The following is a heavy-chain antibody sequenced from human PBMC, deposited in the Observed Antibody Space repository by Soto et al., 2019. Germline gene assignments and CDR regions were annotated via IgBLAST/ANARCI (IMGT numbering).Heavy chain of an antibody. CDR1: GGSISSGGYY. Sequence: SETLSLTCTVSGGSISSGGYYWSWIRQHPGKGLEWIGYIYYSGSTYYNPSLKSRVTISVDTSKNQFSLKLSSVTAADTAVYYCARDRGYCSGGSCSYYFDYWGQGTLVTVSS. D-gene: IGHD2-15*01. CDR3: ARDRGYCSGGSCSYYFDY. V-gene: IGHV4-31*03. CDR2: IYYSGST. J-gene: IGHJ4*02.